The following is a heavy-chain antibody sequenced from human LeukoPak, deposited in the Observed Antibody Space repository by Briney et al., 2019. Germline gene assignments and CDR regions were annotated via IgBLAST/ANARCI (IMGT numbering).Heavy chain of an antibody. CDR2: ISYSGNT. CDR3: ARRRVDNRSGWYFDY. D-gene: IGHD6-25*01. V-gene: IGHV4-39*01. CDR1: GGSISSSNSF. J-gene: IGHJ4*02. Sequence: SEALSLTCSVSGGSISSSNSFWGWIRQPPGKGLEWIGSISYSGNTYYNPSLKSRVTVFADTSKNQFSLRLTSVTAADTAVYYCARRRVDNRSGWYFDYWGQGTLVTVSS.